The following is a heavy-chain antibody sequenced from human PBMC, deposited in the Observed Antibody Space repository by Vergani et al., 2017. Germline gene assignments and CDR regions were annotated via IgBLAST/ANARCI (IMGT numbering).Heavy chain of an antibody. J-gene: IGHJ5*02. V-gene: IGHV4-39*01. CDR1: GGSISSSSYY. CDR2: IYYSGST. D-gene: IGHD3-3*01. Sequence: QLQLQESGPGLVKPSETLSLTCTVSGGSISSSSYYWGWIRQPPGKGLEWIGSIYYSGSTYYNPSLKSRVTISVDTSKNQFSLKLSSVTAADTAVYSCARHVGPSSWFLEWYGWFDPWGQGTLVTVSS. CDR3: ARHVGPSSWFLEWYGWFDP.